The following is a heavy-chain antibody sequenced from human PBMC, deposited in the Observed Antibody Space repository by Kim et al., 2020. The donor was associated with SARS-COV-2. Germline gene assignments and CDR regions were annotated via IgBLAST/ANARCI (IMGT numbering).Heavy chain of an antibody. V-gene: IGHV3-11*04. CDR2: ISSSGSTI. CDR1: GFTFSDYY. J-gene: IGHJ5*02. CDR3: ASRPYRAAHCYSS. D-gene: IGHD2-21*02. Sequence: GGSLRLSCAASGFTFSDYYMSWIRQAPGKGLEWVSYISSSGSTIYYADSVKGRFTISRDNAKNSLYLQMHSLSAADPAVYHRASRPYRAAHCYSSSGQG.